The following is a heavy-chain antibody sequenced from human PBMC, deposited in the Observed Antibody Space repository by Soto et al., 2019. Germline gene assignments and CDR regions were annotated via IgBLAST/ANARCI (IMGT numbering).Heavy chain of an antibody. D-gene: IGHD4-17*01. CDR2: ISWNSGSI. CDR3: AKDKPYRTTVTTYRAFDI. J-gene: IGHJ3*02. Sequence: PGGSLRLSCAASGFTFDDYAMHWVRPAPGKGLEWVSGISWNSGSIGYADSVKGRFTISRDNAKNSLYLQMNSLRAEDTALYYCAKDKPYRTTVTTYRAFDIWGQGTMVTVS. V-gene: IGHV3-9*01. CDR1: GFTFDDYA.